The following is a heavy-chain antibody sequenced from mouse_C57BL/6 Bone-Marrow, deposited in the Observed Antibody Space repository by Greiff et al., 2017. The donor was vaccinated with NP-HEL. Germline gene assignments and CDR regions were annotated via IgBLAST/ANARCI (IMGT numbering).Heavy chain of an antibody. D-gene: IGHD1-1*01. CDR3: ARPDYYGSNSAWFAY. CDR2: ISSGGSYT. V-gene: IGHV5-6*02. J-gene: IGHJ3*01. CDR1: GFTFSSYG. Sequence: DVKLVESGGDLVKPGGSLKLSCAASGFTFSSYGMSWVRQTPDKRLGWVATISSGGSYTYYPDSVKGRFTISRDNAKNTLYLQMSSLKSEDTAMYYCARPDYYGSNSAWFAYWGQGTLVTVSA.